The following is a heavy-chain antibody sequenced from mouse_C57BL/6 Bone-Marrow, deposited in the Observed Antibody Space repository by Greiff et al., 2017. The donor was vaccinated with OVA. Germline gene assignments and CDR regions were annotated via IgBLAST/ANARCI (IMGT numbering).Heavy chain of an antibody. D-gene: IGHD2-4*01. V-gene: IGHV1-55*01. J-gene: IGHJ3*01. CDR3: AKVYDYPGAY. Sequence: QVQLQQPGAELVKPGASVKMSCKASGYTFTSYWITWVKQRPGQGLEWMGDIYPGGGSTNYNENFKSQATLTVDTTSSPAYMQLSILTSEDAAVYYGAKVYDYPGAYWGQGTLVTVSA. CDR2: IYPGGGST. CDR1: GYTFTSYW.